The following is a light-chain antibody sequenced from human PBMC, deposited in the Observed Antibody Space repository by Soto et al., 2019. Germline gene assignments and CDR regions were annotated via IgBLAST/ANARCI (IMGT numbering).Light chain of an antibody. Sequence: EIVMTQSPATLSVSPGERATLSCRASQSVGSDLAWYQQKPGQAPRLLMYGASTRATGIPARFSGSGSGTEFTLTISSLQSEDFAVYYCQQYHKWPPFTFGGGTKVDIK. CDR1: QSVGSD. CDR3: QQYHKWPPFT. V-gene: IGKV3-15*01. J-gene: IGKJ4*01. CDR2: GAS.